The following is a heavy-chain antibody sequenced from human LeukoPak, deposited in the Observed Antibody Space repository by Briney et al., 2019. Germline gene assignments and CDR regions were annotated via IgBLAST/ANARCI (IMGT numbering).Heavy chain of an antibody. Sequence: PGGSLRLSCEASGFNFNNHAIHWVRRAPGKGLEWVAVISDDGDSQHYADSVRGRFTISKDTSTNTVFLQMTSLTTDDTAVYYCARGLVVVVRMDWFDPWGQGTLVIVSS. CDR3: ARGLVVVVRMDWFDP. CDR1: GFNFNNHA. J-gene: IGHJ5*02. D-gene: IGHD2-15*01. CDR2: ISDDGDSQ. V-gene: IGHV3-30*01.